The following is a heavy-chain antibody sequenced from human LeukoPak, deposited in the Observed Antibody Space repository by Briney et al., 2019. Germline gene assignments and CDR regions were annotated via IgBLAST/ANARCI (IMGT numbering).Heavy chain of an antibody. V-gene: IGHV4-30-2*01. CDR2: IYHSGST. CDR1: GGSISSGGYS. Sequence: PSETLSLTCAVSGGSISSGGYSWSWLRQPPGKGLEWIGYIYHSGSTYYNPSLKSRVTISVDRSKNQFSLKLSSVTAADTAVYYCARGRAPDVWGQGTTVTVSS. CDR3: ARGRAPDV. J-gene: IGHJ6*02.